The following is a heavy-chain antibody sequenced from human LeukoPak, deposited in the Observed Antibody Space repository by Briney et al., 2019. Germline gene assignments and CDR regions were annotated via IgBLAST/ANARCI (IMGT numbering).Heavy chain of an antibody. D-gene: IGHD3-16*02. J-gene: IGHJ4*02. CDR2: ISWNSGSI. V-gene: IGHV3-9*01. CDR1: GFTFDDYA. CDR3: ARVLFGGVIANFDY. Sequence: GGSLRLSCAASGFTFDDYAMHWVRQAPGKGLEWVSGISWNSGSIGYADSVKGRFTISRDNAKNSLYLQMNSLRAEDTAVYYCARVLFGGVIANFDYWGQGTLVTVSS.